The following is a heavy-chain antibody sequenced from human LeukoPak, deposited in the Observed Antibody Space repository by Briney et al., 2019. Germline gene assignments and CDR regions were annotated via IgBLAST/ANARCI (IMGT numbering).Heavy chain of an antibody. CDR3: VRVYHDGSFESGNWFDP. J-gene: IGHJ5*02. CDR1: GYTFTNYN. V-gene: IGHV1-8*01. Sequence: ASVKVSCKASGYTFTNYNIDWVRQATGQGLEWMGWINPNSGRAGCVQKFQGRVNITRDTSISTASMELSSLRSEDTAVYYCVRVYHDGSFESGNWFDPWGQGTLVTVSS. D-gene: IGHD3-22*01. CDR2: INPNSGRA.